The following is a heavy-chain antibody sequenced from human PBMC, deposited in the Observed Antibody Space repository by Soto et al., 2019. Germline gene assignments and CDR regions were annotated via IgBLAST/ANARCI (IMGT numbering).Heavy chain of an antibody. J-gene: IGHJ4*02. CDR2: MSYDGSNK. D-gene: IGHD2-2*01. V-gene: IGHV3-30-3*01. CDR1: GFTFSSYA. CDR3: ARARLDTPALDY. Sequence: QVQLVESGGGVVQPGRSLRLSCAASGFTFSSYAMHWVRQAPGKGLEWVAVMSYDGSNKYYADSVKGRFTISRDNSKNKLYLQMNSLRAEDTAVYYCARARLDTPALDYWGQGTLVTVSS.